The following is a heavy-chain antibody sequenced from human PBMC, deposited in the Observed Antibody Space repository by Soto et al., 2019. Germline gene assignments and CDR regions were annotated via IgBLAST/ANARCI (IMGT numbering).Heavy chain of an antibody. V-gene: IGHV3-33*01. CDR3: ARDGSSSSTFDY. D-gene: IGHD2-15*01. CDR2: IWYDGSNK. CDR1: GFTFSSYG. J-gene: IGHJ4*02. Sequence: GESLKISCAASGFTFSSYGMHWVRQAPGKGLEWVAVIWYDGSNKYYADSVKGRFTISRDNSKNTLYLQMNSLRAEDTAVYYCARDGSSSSTFDYWGQGTLVTVSS.